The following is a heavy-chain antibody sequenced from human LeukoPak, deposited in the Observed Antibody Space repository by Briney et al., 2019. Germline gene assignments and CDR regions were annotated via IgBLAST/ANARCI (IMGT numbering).Heavy chain of an antibody. CDR2: IYPRDSDT. D-gene: IGHD3-10*01. J-gene: IGHJ4*02. V-gene: IGHV5-51*01. CDR3: ARHSDVIGAI. Sequence: GDSLKISCKASGYTFTHQWIGWVRQKSGSRLEWMGIIYPRDSDTRYSPSFQGHVSISADTSINTAYLEWSRLEASDTAIYYCARHSDVIGAIWGQGTLVTVSS. CDR1: GYTFTHQW.